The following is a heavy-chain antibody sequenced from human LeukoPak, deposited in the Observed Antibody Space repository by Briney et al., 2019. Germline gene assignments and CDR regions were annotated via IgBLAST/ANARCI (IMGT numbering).Heavy chain of an antibody. V-gene: IGHV1-69*13. CDR3: ARSNSGSYPFDI. CDR1: GGTFSSYA. CDR2: IIPIFGTA. Sequence: GASVKVSCKASGGTFSSYAISWVRQAPGQGLEWMGGIIPIFGTANYAQKFQGRVTITADESTSTAYMELSSLRSEDTAVYYCARSNSGSYPFDIWGQGTMVIVSS. D-gene: IGHD1-26*01. J-gene: IGHJ3*02.